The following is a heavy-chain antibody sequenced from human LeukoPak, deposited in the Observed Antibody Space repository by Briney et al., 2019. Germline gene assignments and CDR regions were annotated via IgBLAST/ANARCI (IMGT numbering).Heavy chain of an antibody. CDR2: ISASGTLT. J-gene: IGHJ4*02. Sequence: GGSLRLSCAASGFTFNIYGMNWVRQAPGKGLEWISYISASGTLTHYADSVEGRFTISRDNAKNSLFLQMNSLRGEDTAVYYCARDLPPTYYYDSSGYYTPGVDYWGQGTLVTVSS. D-gene: IGHD3-22*01. CDR1: GFTFNIYG. V-gene: IGHV3-48*03. CDR3: ARDLPPTYYYDSSGYYTPGVDY.